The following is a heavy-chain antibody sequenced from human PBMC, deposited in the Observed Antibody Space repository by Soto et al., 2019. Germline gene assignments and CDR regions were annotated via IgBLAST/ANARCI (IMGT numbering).Heavy chain of an antibody. CDR2: IYWNDDK. V-gene: IGHV2-5*01. D-gene: IGHD5-12*01. J-gene: IGHJ5*02. CDR3: AHSNVEMANGRNWFDP. Sequence: SGPTLVNPTQTLTLTCTFSGFSLSTSGVGVGWIRQPPGKALEWLALIYWNDDKRYSPSLKSRLTTTKDTSKNQVVLTMTNMDPVDTATYYCAHSNVEMANGRNWFDPWGQGTLVTVSS. CDR1: GFSLSTSGVG.